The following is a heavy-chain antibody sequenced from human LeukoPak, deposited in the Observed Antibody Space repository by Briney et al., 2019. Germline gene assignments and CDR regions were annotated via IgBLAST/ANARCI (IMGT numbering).Heavy chain of an antibody. V-gene: IGHV3-23*01. Sequence: GGSLRLSCAASGFTFSTYEMSWVRQAPGKGLEWVSAISGSGGSTFYADSVKGRFTISRDNSKNTLYLQMNSLRAEDTAVYYCAKFRGYSYGPIGYWGQGTLVTVSS. CDR2: ISGSGGST. CDR3: AKFRGYSYGPIGY. J-gene: IGHJ4*02. CDR1: GFTFSTYE. D-gene: IGHD5-18*01.